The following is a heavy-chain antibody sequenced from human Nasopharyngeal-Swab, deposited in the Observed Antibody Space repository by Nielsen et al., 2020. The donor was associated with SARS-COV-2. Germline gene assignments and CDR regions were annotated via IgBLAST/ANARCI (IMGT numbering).Heavy chain of an antibody. J-gene: IGHJ4*02. Sequence: SGPTLVKPSQTLTLTCTFSGFSLSTSKVGVSWVRQLPGKALEWLALLYWDDGNRYNPSLKSRITITKDTSKNHVVLTMTNMDPVDTATYFCVHSTGWRLDYWGQGTLVTVSS. D-gene: IGHD6-19*01. V-gene: IGHV2-5*02. CDR2: LYWDDGN. CDR3: VHSTGWRLDY. CDR1: GFSLSTSKVG.